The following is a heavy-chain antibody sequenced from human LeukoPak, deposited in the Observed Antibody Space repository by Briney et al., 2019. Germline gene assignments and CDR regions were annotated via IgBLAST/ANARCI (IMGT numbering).Heavy chain of an antibody. D-gene: IGHD3-22*01. Sequence: GASVKVSCKASGYTFTSYDINWVRQATGQGLEWMGWMNPNSGNTGYAQKLQGRVTMTTDTSTSTAYMELRSLRSDDTAVYYCARGSSSGYYYRLFYFDYWGQGTLVTVSS. CDR3: ARGSSSGYYYRLFYFDY. J-gene: IGHJ4*02. V-gene: IGHV1-8*01. CDR1: GYTFTSYD. CDR2: MNPNSGNT.